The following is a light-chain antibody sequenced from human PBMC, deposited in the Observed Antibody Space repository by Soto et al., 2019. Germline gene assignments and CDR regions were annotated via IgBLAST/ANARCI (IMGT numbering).Light chain of an antibody. V-gene: IGLV2-8*01. CDR2: EVN. CDR3: SSYAGSSNV. CDR1: SSDVGGYNY. Sequence: QSVLTQPPSASGSPGRSVAISCTGTSSDVGGYNYVSWYQQHPGKAPKLMIYEVNKRPSGVPDRFSGSKSGNTASLTVSGLQAEDEADYYCSSYAGSSNVFGTGTKVTV. J-gene: IGLJ1*01.